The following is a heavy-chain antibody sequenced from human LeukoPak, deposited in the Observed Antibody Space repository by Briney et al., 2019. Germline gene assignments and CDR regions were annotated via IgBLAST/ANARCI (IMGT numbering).Heavy chain of an antibody. D-gene: IGHD1-26*01. J-gene: IGHJ3*02. CDR1: GLTFSNAW. Sequence: PGGSLRLSCAASGLTFSNAWMSWVRQAPGKGLEWVGRVKSKTDGGTTDYGAPVKGRFIISRDDSKNTLYLQMNGLKIEDTAVYYCITDPGEWEPIWGQGTMVTVSS. CDR3: ITDPGEWEPI. CDR2: VKSKTDGGTT. V-gene: IGHV3-15*01.